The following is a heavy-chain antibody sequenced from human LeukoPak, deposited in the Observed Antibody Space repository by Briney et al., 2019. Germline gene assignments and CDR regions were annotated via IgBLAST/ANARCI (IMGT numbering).Heavy chain of an antibody. V-gene: IGHV3-9*01. D-gene: IGHD6-19*01. Sequence: GGSLRLSCAASAFTFVDYAMHWVRQAPAKGLPWVSGISWNSGSIRYADSVKGRFTISRDNAKNSLYLQMNSLRAEDTALYYCAKGIRPLSGWYRDYFDYWGQGTLVTVSS. J-gene: IGHJ4*02. CDR3: AKGIRPLSGWYRDYFDY. CDR1: AFTFVDYA. CDR2: ISWNSGSI.